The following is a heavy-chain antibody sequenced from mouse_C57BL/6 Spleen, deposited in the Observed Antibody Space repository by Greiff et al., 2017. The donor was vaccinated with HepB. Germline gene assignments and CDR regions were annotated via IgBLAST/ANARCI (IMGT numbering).Heavy chain of an antibody. D-gene: IGHD3-2*02. CDR1: GYTFTSYW. Sequence: QVQLQQPGAELVKPGASVKLSCKASGYTFTSYWMQWVKQRPGQGLEWIGEIDPSDSYTNYNQKFKGKATLTVDTSSSTAYMQLSSLTSEDSAVYYCARSRQLRLPFDYWGQGTTLSVSS. V-gene: IGHV1-50*01. J-gene: IGHJ2*01. CDR2: IDPSDSYT. CDR3: ARSRQLRLPFDY.